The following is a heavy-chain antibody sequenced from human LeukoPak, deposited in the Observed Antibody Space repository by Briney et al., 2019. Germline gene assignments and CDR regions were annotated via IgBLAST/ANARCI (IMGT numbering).Heavy chain of an antibody. Sequence: NPSETLSLTCTVSGGSISSYYWGWIRQPPGKGLEWIGSIYYSGSTYYNPSLKSRVTISVDTSKNQFSLKLSSVTAADTAVYYCARGYGDSPGWFDPWGQGTLVTVSS. J-gene: IGHJ5*02. CDR2: IYYSGST. V-gene: IGHV4-39*07. D-gene: IGHD4-17*01. CDR3: ARGYGDSPGWFDP. CDR1: GGSISSYY.